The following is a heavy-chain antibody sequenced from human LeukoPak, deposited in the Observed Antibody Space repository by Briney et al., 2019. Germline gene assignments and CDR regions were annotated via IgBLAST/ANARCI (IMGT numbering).Heavy chain of an antibody. CDR2: ISYDGSNK. Sequence: PGGSLRLSCAASGFTFSSCVMHWVRQAPGKGLEWVALISYDGSNKYYADSVKGRFTISRDNSKNTLYLQMNSLRAEDTAVYYCAKDQIDRGVAAAFDYWGQGTLVTVSS. V-gene: IGHV3-30*18. D-gene: IGHD6-13*01. CDR3: AKDQIDRGVAAAFDY. CDR1: GFTFSSCV. J-gene: IGHJ4*02.